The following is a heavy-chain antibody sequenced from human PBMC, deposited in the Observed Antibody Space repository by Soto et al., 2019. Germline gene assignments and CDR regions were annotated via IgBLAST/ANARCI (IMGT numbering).Heavy chain of an antibody. D-gene: IGHD6-19*01. CDR1: GGSISSDIFY. V-gene: IGHV4-39*01. CDR2: IYYTGST. Sequence: QLQMQESGPGLVKPSETLSLTCTVSGGSISSDIFYWGWIRQSPGKGLEWIGNIYYTGSTSYNPSLQSRVTISVDTSKNQFSLKLSSVTAADTSMYDCARRMAVAGTTDYYFDYWGQGTLVTVSS. CDR3: ARRMAVAGTTDYYFDY. J-gene: IGHJ4*02.